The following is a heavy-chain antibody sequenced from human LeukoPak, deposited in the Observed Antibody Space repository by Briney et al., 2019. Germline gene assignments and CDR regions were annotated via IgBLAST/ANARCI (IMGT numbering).Heavy chain of an antibody. CDR2: ISGSGGST. CDR1: GFTFSSYG. J-gene: IGHJ4*02. V-gene: IGHV3-23*01. D-gene: IGHD3-10*01. CDR3: ASSRYYYGSGSYYDFDY. Sequence: GGTLRLSRAASGFTFSSYGMSWVRQAPGKGLEWISAISGSGGSTYYADSVKGRFTISRDNSKNTLYLQMNSLRAEDTAVYYCASSRYYYGSGSYYDFDYWGQGTLVTVSS.